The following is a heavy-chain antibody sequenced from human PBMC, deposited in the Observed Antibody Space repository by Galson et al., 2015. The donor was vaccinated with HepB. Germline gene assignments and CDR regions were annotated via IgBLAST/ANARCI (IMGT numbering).Heavy chain of an antibody. CDR1: GGTFSSYA. CDR2: IIPIFGTA. Sequence: SVKVSCKASGGTFSSYAISWVRQAPGQGLEWMGGIIPIFGTANYAQKFQGRVTITADESTSTAYLQWSSLKASDTAMYYCARRRDYGSDTVTSAYYFDYWGQGTLVTVSS. CDR3: ARRRDYGSDTVTSAYYFDY. J-gene: IGHJ4*02. V-gene: IGHV1-69*13. D-gene: IGHD3-10*01.